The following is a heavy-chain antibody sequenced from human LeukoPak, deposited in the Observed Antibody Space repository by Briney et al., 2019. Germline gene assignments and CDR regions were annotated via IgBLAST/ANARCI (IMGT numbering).Heavy chain of an antibody. CDR1: GFTFSSYS. J-gene: IGHJ5*02. CDR2: ISSSSSYI. Sequence: GGSLRLSCAASGFTFSSYSMNWVRQAPGKGLEWVSSISSSSSYIYYADSVKGRFTISRDNSDNTLDLQMNSLRVEDTAVYYCARGAPSNGWHSWFDPWGQGTLVTVSP. CDR3: ARGAPSNGWHSWFDP. D-gene: IGHD6-19*01. V-gene: IGHV3-21*01.